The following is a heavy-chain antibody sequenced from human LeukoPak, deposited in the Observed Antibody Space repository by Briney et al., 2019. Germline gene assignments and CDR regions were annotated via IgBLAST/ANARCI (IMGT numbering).Heavy chain of an antibody. CDR2: IWYDGSNK. V-gene: IGHV3-33*01. CDR3: ARESTMVRGAPIDY. J-gene: IGHJ4*02. D-gene: IGHD3-10*01. CDR1: GFTFSSYG. Sequence: GGSLRLSCAASGFTFSSYGMHWVRQAPGKGLEWVAVIWYDGSNKYYADSVKGRFTISRDNSKNTLYLQMNSLRAEDTAVYYCARESTMVRGAPIDYWGQGTLVTVSS.